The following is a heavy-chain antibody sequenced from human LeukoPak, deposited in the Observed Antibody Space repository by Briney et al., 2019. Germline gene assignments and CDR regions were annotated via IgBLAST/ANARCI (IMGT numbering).Heavy chain of an antibody. CDR1: GFTVSNNY. CDR3: ANTEQQLVFNY. V-gene: IGHV3-53*01. CDR2: IYNNANT. J-gene: IGHJ4*02. D-gene: IGHD6-13*01. Sequence: GGSLRLSCAASGFTVSNNYMTWVRQAPGKGLEWVSVIYNNANTYYADSVKGRFTISRDISKNTLYLQMNSLRAEDTAVYYCANTEQQLVFNYWGQGTLVTVSS.